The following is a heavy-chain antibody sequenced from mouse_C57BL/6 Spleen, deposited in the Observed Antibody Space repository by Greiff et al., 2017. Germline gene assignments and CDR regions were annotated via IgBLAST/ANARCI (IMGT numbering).Heavy chain of an antibody. V-gene: IGHV3-6*01. CDR2: ISYDGSN. Sequence: ESGPGLVKPSQSLSLTCSVTGYSITSGYYWNWIRQFPGNKLEWMGYISYDGSNNYHPSLKNRISITRDTSKNQFFLKLNSVTTEDTATYYCAIYDYDGGAYWGQGTLVTVSA. CDR3: AIYDYDGGAY. CDR1: GYSITSGYY. D-gene: IGHD2-4*01. J-gene: IGHJ3*01.